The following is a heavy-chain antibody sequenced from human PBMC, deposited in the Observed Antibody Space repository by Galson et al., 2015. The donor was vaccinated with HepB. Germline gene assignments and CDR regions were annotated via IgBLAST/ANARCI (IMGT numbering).Heavy chain of an antibody. Sequence: SETLSLTCTVSGGSISSSSYYWGWIRQPPGKGLEWIGSIYYSGSTYYNPSLKSRVTISVDTSKNQFSLKLSSVTAADTAAYYCARLQSSGWRTPSGAFDIWGQGTMVTVSS. D-gene: IGHD6-19*01. V-gene: IGHV4-39*01. CDR2: IYYSGST. J-gene: IGHJ3*02. CDR3: ARLQSSGWRTPSGAFDI. CDR1: GGSISSSSYY.